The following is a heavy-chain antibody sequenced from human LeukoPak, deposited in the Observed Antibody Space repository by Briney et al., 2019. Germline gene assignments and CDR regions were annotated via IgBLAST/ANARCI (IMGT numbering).Heavy chain of an antibody. CDR1: GFTFSSYA. J-gene: IGHJ4*02. CDR2: ISSNGGGT. V-gene: IGHV3-64*01. Sequence: GGSLRLSCAASGFTFSSYAMHWVRQAPGKGLEYVSAISSNGGGTYYANSVKGRFTISRDNSKNTLYLQMGSLRAEDMAVYYCARSLRVGDFDYWGQGTLVTVSS. CDR3: ARSLRVGDFDY. D-gene: IGHD3-16*01.